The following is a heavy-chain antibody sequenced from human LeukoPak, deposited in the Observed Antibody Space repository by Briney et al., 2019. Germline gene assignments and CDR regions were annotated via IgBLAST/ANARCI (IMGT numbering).Heavy chain of an antibody. CDR3: ARDRGDYDSSGYYFDY. Sequence: SGTLSLTCAVSGGSISSINWWSWVRQPPGKGLEWIGEIYHSGSTNYNPSLKSRVTISVDKSKNQFSLRLSSVTAADTALYYCARDRGDYDSSGYYFDYWGQGTLVTVSS. V-gene: IGHV4-4*02. CDR2: IYHSGST. D-gene: IGHD3-22*01. J-gene: IGHJ4*02. CDR1: GGSISSINW.